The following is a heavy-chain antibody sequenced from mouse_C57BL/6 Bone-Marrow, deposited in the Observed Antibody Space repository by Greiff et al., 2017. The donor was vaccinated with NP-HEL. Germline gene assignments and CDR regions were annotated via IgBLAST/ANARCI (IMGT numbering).Heavy chain of an antibody. CDR1: GYAFTNYL. Sequence: QVQLKQSGAELVRPGTSVKVSCKASGYAFTNYLIEWVKQRPGQGLEWIGVINPGSGGTNYNEKFKGKATLTADKSSSTAYMQLSSLTSEDSAVYFCARRGQLRLGYYAMDYWGQGTSVTVSS. J-gene: IGHJ4*01. V-gene: IGHV1-54*01. D-gene: IGHD3-2*02. CDR3: ARRGQLRLGYYAMDY. CDR2: INPGSGGT.